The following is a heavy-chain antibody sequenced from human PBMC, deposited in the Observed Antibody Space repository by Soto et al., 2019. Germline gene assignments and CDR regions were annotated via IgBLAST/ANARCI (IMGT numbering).Heavy chain of an antibody. V-gene: IGHV1-69*13. J-gene: IGHJ6*02. CDR1: GGTFSSDA. CDR3: ARVVIRETATIPLYYYGMDV. CDR2: IIPIFGTA. Sequence: SVKVSCKASGGTFSSDAISWVRQAPGQGLEWMGGIIPIFGTANYAQKFQGRVTNTADESTSTAYMELSSLRSEDTAVYYCARVVIRETATIPLYYYGMDVWGQGSTVTASS. D-gene: IGHD6-25*01.